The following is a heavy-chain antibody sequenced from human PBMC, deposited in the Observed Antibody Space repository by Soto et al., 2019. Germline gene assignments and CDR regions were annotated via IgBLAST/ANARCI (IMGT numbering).Heavy chain of an antibody. CDR2: IGPESGAT. D-gene: IGHD1-26*01. V-gene: IGHV1-2*02. Sequence: ASVKVSCKASGYTFTGHYIHWVRQAPEQGPEWMGEIGPESGATRYAQKFQGRVTMARDTSITTVYMELNNLSPDDTAVYYCGRGRSGQIVVFYWGQGTPVTVSS. J-gene: IGHJ4*02. CDR3: GRGRSGQIVVFY. CDR1: GYTFTGHY.